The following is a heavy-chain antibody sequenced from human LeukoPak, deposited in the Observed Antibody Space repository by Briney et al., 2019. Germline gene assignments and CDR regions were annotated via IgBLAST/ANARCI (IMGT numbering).Heavy chain of an antibody. Sequence: GRSLRLSCTASAFTFSSYAMHWVRQAPGKGLEWMVVVSYDGNTKYYADSVRGRFTISRDNSENTLYLQMNSLRAEDTAVYYCAKRGSTWDLDYWGQGTLVTVSS. CDR2: VSYDGNTK. V-gene: IGHV3-33*06. CDR3: AKRGSTWDLDY. J-gene: IGHJ4*02. D-gene: IGHD6-6*01. CDR1: AFTFSSYA.